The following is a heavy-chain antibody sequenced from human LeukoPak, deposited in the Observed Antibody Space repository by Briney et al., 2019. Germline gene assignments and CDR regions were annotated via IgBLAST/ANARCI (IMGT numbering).Heavy chain of an antibody. J-gene: IGHJ4*02. CDR3: ARDTPQPLKRFAY. V-gene: IGHV1-18*01. CDR1: GYTLDRFG. Sequence: ASVKVSCKASGYTLDRFGISWVRQAPGQGLEWLGWVNPYNGKTIFGEKFQGRVIMTTATSTSTVYMELTSLRSDETAVYFCARDTPQPLKRFAYWGQGTLVIVSS. CDR2: VNPYNGKT.